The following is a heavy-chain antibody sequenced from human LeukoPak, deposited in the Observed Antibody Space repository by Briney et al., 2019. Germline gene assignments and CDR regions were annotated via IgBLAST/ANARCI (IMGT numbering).Heavy chain of an antibody. CDR2: ISYDGSNK. CDR3: ATFPLYQPPSQSPWFDP. D-gene: IGHD2-2*01. Sequence: GGSLRLSCAASGFTFSSYAMHWVRQAQGKGLEWVAVISYDGSNKYYADSVKGRFTISRDNSKNTLYLQMNSLRAEDTAVYYCATFPLYQPPSQSPWFDPWGQGTLVTVSS. J-gene: IGHJ5*02. CDR1: GFTFSSYA. V-gene: IGHV3-30-3*01.